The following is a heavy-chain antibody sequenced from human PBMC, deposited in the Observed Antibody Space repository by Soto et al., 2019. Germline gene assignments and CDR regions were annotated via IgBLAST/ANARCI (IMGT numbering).Heavy chain of an antibody. CDR1: GGSISSDY. V-gene: IGHV4-59*01. J-gene: IGHJ3*02. CDR3: ARPYSGSYWAAFDI. Sequence: LSLTCTVSGGSISSDYWSWIRQPPGKGLEWIGYIYYSGSSNYNPSLKSRVIMSLDTSKNQFSLKLSSVTAADTAVYYCARPYSGSYWAAFDIWGQGTMVTVSS. D-gene: IGHD1-26*01. CDR2: IYYSGSS.